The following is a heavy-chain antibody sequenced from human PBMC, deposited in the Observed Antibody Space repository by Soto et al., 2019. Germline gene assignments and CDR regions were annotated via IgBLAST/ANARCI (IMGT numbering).Heavy chain of an antibody. J-gene: IGHJ4*02. V-gene: IGHV3-30-3*01. CDR2: ISYDGSNK. CDR3: AREDYDFWSGYFDY. D-gene: IGHD3-3*01. Sequence: GSLRLSCAASGFTFSSYAMHWDRQTPGKGLEWVAVISYDGSNKYYADSVKGRFTISRDNSKNTLYLQMNSLRAEDTAVYYCAREDYDFWSGYFDYWGQGTLVTVSS. CDR1: GFTFSSYA.